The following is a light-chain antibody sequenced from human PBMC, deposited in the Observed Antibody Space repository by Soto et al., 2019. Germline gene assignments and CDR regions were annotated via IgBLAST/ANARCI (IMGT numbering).Light chain of an antibody. CDR3: SSYAGSDNFVV. J-gene: IGLJ2*01. CDR2: EVS. Sequence: QSALTQPPSASGSPGQSVTISCTGTSSDVGGYNFVSWFQQSPGKAPNLMIYEVSKRPSGVPDRFSGSKSGNTASLTVSGLQADDEADYYCSSYAGSDNFVVFGGGTKVTVL. CDR1: SSDVGGYNF. V-gene: IGLV2-8*01.